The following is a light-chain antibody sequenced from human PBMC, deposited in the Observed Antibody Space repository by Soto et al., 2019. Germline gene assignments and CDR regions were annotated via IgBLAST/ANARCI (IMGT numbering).Light chain of an antibody. CDR2: EGS. J-gene: IGLJ3*02. Sequence: QSALTQTASVSGSPGQSITISCTGTSSDGGSYNLVSWYQQHPGKAPKLMIYEGSKRPSGVSNRFSGSKSGNTASLTISGLQAEDEADYYGCSYAGSSTPRFGGGTKLTVL. CDR1: SSDGGSYNL. V-gene: IGLV2-23*01. CDR3: CSYAGSSTPR.